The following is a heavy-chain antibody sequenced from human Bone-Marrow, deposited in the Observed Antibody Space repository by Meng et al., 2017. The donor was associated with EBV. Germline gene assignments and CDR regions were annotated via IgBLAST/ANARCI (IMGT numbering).Heavy chain of an antibody. J-gene: IGHJ4*02. Sequence: VQLAPPCAVVKKPGVSVQLSCKASGYTFTSYAMHWVRQAPVQRLEWMGWINAGNGNTKYSQKFQGRVTITRDTSASTAYMELSSLRSEDTAVYYCARLDSSGLDYWGQGTLVTVSS. CDR2: INAGNGNT. CDR1: GYTFTSYA. D-gene: IGHD3-22*01. V-gene: IGHV1-3*01. CDR3: ARLDSSGLDY.